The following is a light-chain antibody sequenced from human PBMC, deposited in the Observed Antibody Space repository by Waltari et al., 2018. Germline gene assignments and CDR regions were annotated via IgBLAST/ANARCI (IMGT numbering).Light chain of an antibody. CDR3: CSYAGSSYVV. J-gene: IGLJ2*01. Sequence: QSALTQPASVSGSPGQSITISCTGTSRDVGSYNLVSWYQQHPGNAPKLMIYEVSKRPSGVSNRFSGSKSGNTASLTISGLQAEDEADYYCCSYAGSSYVVFGGGTKLTVL. CDR2: EVS. CDR1: SRDVGSYNL. V-gene: IGLV2-23*02.